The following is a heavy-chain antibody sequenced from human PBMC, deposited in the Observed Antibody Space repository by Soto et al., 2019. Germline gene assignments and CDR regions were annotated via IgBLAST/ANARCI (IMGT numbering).Heavy chain of an antibody. CDR1: GGTFSSYA. CDR3: ARHRYYNDSSGYYYGYFQH. D-gene: IGHD3-22*01. CDR2: IIPIFGTA. Sequence: QVQLVQSGAEVKKPGSSVKVSCKASGGTFSSYAISWVRQAPGQGLEWMGGIIPIFGTANYAQKFQGRVTITADESTSTAYMELSRLRSEDTAVYYCARHRYYNDSSGYYYGYFQHWGQGTMVTVSS. J-gene: IGHJ1*01. V-gene: IGHV1-69*12.